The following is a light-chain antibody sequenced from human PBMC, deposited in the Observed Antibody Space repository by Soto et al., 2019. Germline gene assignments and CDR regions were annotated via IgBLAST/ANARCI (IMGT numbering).Light chain of an antibody. CDR2: EVS. V-gene: IGLV2-14*01. Sequence: QPVLTQPASVSGSPGQSITISCTGTSSDVGGYNYVSWYQQHPGKAPKLMIYEVSNRPSGVSNRFSGSKSGNTASLTISGLQAEDEADYYCSSYRGSNTWVFGGGTKVTVL. J-gene: IGLJ3*02. CDR3: SSYRGSNTWV. CDR1: SSDVGGYNY.